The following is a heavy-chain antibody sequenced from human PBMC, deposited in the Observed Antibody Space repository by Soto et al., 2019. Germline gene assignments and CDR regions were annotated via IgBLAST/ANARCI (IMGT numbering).Heavy chain of an antibody. V-gene: IGHV1-18*01. CDR1: GYTFTTYG. CDR2: INGYNGNT. Sequence: QVQLEQSGAEVKKPGDSMKVSCKASGYTFTTYGISWVRQAPGQGLEWMGWINGYNGNTDYPQKRQGRVTMTTDTSTGTAYMALRSLRSDDTAVYYCAREGSAPYYYYGMDVWGQGTTVTVSS. J-gene: IGHJ6*02. CDR3: AREGSAPYYYYGMDV. D-gene: IGHD6-19*01.